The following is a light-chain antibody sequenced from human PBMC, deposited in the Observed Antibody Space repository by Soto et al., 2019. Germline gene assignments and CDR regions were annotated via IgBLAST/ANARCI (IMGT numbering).Light chain of an antibody. CDR2: KVS. CDR1: QSLIHSDGDTY. CDR3: MQGTHWPWT. Sequence: DVVMTQSPLSLPVTLGQPASISCRSSQSLIHSDGDTYLNWFQQRPGQSPRRLSYKVSDRDSGVPDIFSGSGSGTDFTLKISRVEADDVGVYYCMQGTHWPWTFGQGTEVEIK. J-gene: IGKJ1*01. V-gene: IGKV2-30*02.